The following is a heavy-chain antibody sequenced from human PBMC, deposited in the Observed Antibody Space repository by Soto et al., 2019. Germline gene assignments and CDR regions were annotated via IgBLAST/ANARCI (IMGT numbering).Heavy chain of an antibody. V-gene: IGHV3-30-3*01. CDR3: TRGLLTDFFDY. CDR1: GFTFDTYA. J-gene: IGHJ4*02. Sequence: GGSLRLSCAASGFTFDTYAMHWVRQAPGKGLEWVAVISYDGSNQFYAGSVKGRFTVSRDNSKNTLYLQVNSLRNDDTAVYYCTRGLLTDFFDYWGQGAQVTVSS. CDR2: ISYDGSNQ.